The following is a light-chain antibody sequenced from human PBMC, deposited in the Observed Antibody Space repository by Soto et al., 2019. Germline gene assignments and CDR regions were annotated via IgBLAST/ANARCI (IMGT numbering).Light chain of an antibody. CDR3: AVWDDSLSGVV. CDR2: RNY. Sequence: QSVLTQPPSASGTPGQRVTFSCSGSISNIGDNDVLSYQQLPGTAPKLLNYRNYERPSGLPDVFSGSKSGTSASPAISGLRSEDEADYYCAVWDDSLSGVVFGGGTKLTVL. CDR1: ISNIGDND. J-gene: IGLJ2*01. V-gene: IGLV1-47*01.